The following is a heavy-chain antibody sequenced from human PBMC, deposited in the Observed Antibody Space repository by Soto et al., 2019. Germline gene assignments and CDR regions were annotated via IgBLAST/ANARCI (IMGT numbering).Heavy chain of an antibody. V-gene: IGHV3-33*08. D-gene: IGHD3-9*01. CDR2: RSYDGTYK. CDR1: ESSFRSYG. CDR3: ATARPYDFLTAFGRDFDC. J-gene: IGHJ4*02. Sequence: PGGSLRLCCASSESSFRSYGIHGLGQVTSEGLEGVAVRSYDGTYKHYADSGKGRFTLARDNSNTTIYLQMNSLRGEDTALYYCATARPYDFLTAFGRDFDCWGQGTPVTVSS.